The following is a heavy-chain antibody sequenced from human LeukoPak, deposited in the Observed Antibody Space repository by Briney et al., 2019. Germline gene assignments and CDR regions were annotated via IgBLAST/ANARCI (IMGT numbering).Heavy chain of an antibody. V-gene: IGHV1-18*01. CDR3: ARASKPHYYYYYGMGV. CDR2: ISAYNGNT. Sequence: ASVKVSCKASGYTFTSYGISWVRQAPGQGLEWMGWISAYNGNTNYAQKLQGRVTMTRNTSISTAYMELSSLRSEDTAVYYCARASKPHYYYYYGMGVWGQGTTVTVSS. CDR1: GYTFTSYG. J-gene: IGHJ6*02.